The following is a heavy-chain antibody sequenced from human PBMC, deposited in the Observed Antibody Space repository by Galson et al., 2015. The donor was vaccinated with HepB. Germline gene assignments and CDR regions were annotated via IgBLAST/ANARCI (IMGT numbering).Heavy chain of an antibody. CDR1: GFTFSTYS. CDR3: AIARAYYYDSSGYFSDF. D-gene: IGHD3-22*01. J-gene: IGHJ4*02. Sequence: SLRLSCAASGFTFSTYSMNWVRQAPGKGLEWVSSISSSDGDIHYADSVKGRFTISRDNAENSLYLQMNSLRAEDTAVYYCAIARAYYYDSSGYFSDFWGQGTLVTVSS. CDR2: ISSSDGDI. V-gene: IGHV3-21*01.